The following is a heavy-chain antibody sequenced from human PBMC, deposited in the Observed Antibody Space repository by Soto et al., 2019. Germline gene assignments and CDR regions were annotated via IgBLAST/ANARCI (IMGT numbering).Heavy chain of an antibody. V-gene: IGHV4-34*01. CDR1: GRSFSGYY. J-gene: IGHJ5*01. CDR2: IYHSGST. D-gene: IGHD3-16*01. Sequence: PSETLSLTCSFYGRSFSGYYWSWVRQPPGKGLEWIGYIYHSGSTNYNPSLKSRVTISVDTSKNQFSLKLSSVTSADTAVYYCARAYYDTEVYSLDPWGLGTLVTISS. CDR3: ARAYYDTEVYSLDP.